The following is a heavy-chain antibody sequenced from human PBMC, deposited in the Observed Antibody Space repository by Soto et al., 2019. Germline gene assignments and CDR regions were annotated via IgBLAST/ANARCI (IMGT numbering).Heavy chain of an antibody. CDR3: AKDLKELSRVSVVVAARFDY. CDR1: GFTFSGSA. D-gene: IGHD2-15*01. J-gene: IGHJ4*02. V-gene: IGHV3-23*01. Sequence: GGSLRLSCAASGFTFSGSAMHWVRQASGKGLEWVSAISGSGGSTYYADSVKGRFTISRDNSKNTLYLQMNSLRAEDTAVYYCAKDLKELSRVSVVVAARFDYWGQGTLVTVSS. CDR2: ISGSGGST.